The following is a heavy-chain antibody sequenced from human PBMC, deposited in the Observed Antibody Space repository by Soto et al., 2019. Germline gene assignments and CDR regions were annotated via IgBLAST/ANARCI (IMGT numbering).Heavy chain of an antibody. D-gene: IGHD3-9*01. V-gene: IGHV3-21*01. Sequence: VGSLRLSCAASGFTFSSYSMNWVRQAPGKGLEWVSSISSSSSYIYYADSVKGRFTISRDNAKNSLYLQMNSLRAEDTAVYYCARDRGYYDILTGYYDYSYDGMDVGGQGTTGTVSS. J-gene: IGHJ6*02. CDR1: GFTFSSYS. CDR2: ISSSSSYI. CDR3: ARDRGYYDILTGYYDYSYDGMDV.